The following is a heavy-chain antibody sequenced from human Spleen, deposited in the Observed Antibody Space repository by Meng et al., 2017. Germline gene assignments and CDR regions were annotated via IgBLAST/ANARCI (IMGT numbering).Heavy chain of an antibody. D-gene: IGHD4-11*01. CDR2: VNHSGST. J-gene: IGHJ4*02. Sequence: SETLSLTCAVYGGSFSGYYWSWIRQPPGKGLEWIGEVNHSGSTNYNPSLKSRVTISVDTSKNQFSLTLSSVTAADTAVYYCARGPTTMAHDFDYWGQGTLVTVSS. CDR1: GGSFSGYY. CDR3: ARGPTTMAHDFDY. V-gene: IGHV4-34*01.